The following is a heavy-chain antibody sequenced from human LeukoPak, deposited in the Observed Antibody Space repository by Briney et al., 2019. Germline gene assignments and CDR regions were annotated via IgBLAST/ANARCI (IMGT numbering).Heavy chain of an antibody. Sequence: GGSLRLSCVASGFTFSSYWMHWVRQAPGKGLVWVSRISSDGSSKTYADSVKGRFTISRDNAKNTLYLQMKSVRAEDTALYYCARVAEYSTAGMRYWGQGTLVTVSS. CDR2: ISSDGSSK. CDR1: GFTFSSYW. CDR3: ARVAEYSTAGMRY. J-gene: IGHJ4*02. V-gene: IGHV3-74*03. D-gene: IGHD6-6*01.